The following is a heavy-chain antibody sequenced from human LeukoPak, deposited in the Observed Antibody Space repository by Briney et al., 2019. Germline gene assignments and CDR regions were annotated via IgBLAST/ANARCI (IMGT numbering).Heavy chain of an antibody. D-gene: IGHD3-3*01. CDR2: ISYDGSNK. CDR3: ARDYSEWLFQYYMDV. V-gene: IGHV3-30-3*01. CDR1: GFTFSSYA. J-gene: IGHJ6*03. Sequence: GSLRLSCAASGFTFSSYAMHWVRQAPGKGLEWVAVISYDGSNKYYADSVKGRFTISRDNSKNTLYLQMNSLRAEDTAVYYCARDYSEWLFQYYMDVWGKGTTVTVSS.